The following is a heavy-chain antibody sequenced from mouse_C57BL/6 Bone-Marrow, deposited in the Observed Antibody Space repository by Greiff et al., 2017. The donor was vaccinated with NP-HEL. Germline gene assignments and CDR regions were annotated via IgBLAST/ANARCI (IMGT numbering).Heavy chain of an antibody. CDR2: ISYSGST. CDR1: GYSITSGYD. V-gene: IGHV3-1*01. J-gene: IGHJ4*01. Sequence: DVQLVESGPGMVKPSQSLSLTCTVTGYSITSGYDWHWIRHFPGNKLEWMGYISYSGSTNYNPSLKSRISITYDTSKNHFFLKLNSVTTEDTATYYCARTPHYYAMDYWGQGTSVTVSS. CDR3: ARTPHYYAMDY.